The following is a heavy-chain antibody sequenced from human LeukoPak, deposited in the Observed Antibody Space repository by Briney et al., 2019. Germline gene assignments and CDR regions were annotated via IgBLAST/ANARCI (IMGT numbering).Heavy chain of an antibody. D-gene: IGHD1-14*01. CDR2: IAYDESNK. CDR1: GFTFSSYG. CDR3: ASYYGTPDY. Sequence: GRSLRLSCAASGFTFSSYGMHWVRQAPGKGLEWVAVIAYDESNKYYGDSVKGRFTISRDNAKNSLYLQMNSLRAEDTAVYYCASYYGTPDYWGQGTLVTVSS. J-gene: IGHJ4*02. V-gene: IGHV3-30*03.